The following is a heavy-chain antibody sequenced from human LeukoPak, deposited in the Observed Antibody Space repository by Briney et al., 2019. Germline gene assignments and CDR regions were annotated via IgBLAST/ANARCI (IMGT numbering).Heavy chain of an antibody. D-gene: IGHD2-15*01. Sequence: KASETLSLTCAVYGGSFSGYYWSWIRQPPGKGLEWIGEINHSGSTNYNPSLKSRVTISVDTSKNQFSLKLSSVTAADTAVYYCAREGSCSGGSCVAFDYWGQGTLVTVSS. CDR3: AREGSCSGGSCVAFDY. J-gene: IGHJ4*02. CDR1: GGSFSGYY. V-gene: IGHV4-34*01. CDR2: INHSGST.